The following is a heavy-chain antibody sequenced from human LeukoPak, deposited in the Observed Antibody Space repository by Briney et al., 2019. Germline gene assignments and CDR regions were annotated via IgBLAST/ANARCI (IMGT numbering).Heavy chain of an antibody. CDR3: ARDGWNEMPDAFDI. V-gene: IGHV4-61*02. CDR1: GGSISSGSYY. Sequence: SQTLSLTCTVSGGSISSGSYYWSWIRQPAGKGLEWIGRIHTSGSTNYNPSLKSRVTISVDTSKNQFSLKLSSVTAADTAVYYCARDGWNEMPDAFDIWGQGTMVTVSS. J-gene: IGHJ3*02. CDR2: IHTSGST. D-gene: IGHD1-1*01.